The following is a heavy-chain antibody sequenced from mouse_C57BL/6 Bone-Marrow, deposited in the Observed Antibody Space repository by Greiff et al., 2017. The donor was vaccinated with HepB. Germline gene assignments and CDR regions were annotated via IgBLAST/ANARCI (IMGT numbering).Heavy chain of an antibody. CDR3: AQGGNYGSSYWYFDV. Sequence: QVQLKESGPGLVQPSQSLSITCTVSGFSLTSYGVHWVRQSPGKGLEWLGVIWSGGSTDYNAAFISRLSISKDNSKSQVFFKMNSLQADDTAIYYCAQGGNYGSSYWYFDVWGTGTTVTVSS. J-gene: IGHJ1*03. D-gene: IGHD1-1*01. CDR2: IWSGGST. V-gene: IGHV2-2*01. CDR1: GFSLTSYG.